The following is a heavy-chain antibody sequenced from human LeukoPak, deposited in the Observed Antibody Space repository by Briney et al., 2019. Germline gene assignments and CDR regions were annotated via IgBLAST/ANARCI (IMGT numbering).Heavy chain of an antibody. Sequence: SETLSLTCTVSGGSISSYYWSWIRQPPGEGLEWIGSIYYSGTTYYNSSLKSRVTISVERSKNHFSLNLSSLTAVDTAVYYCARVYSSSHNWFDTWGQGTQVTVSS. CDR1: GGSISSYY. CDR2: IYYSGTT. CDR3: ARVYSSSHNWFDT. V-gene: IGHV4-39*07. D-gene: IGHD6-13*01. J-gene: IGHJ5*02.